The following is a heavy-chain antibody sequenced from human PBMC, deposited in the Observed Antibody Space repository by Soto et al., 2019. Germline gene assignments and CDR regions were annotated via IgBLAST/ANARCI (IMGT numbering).Heavy chain of an antibody. CDR2: IYHSGST. V-gene: IGHV4-30-2*01. Sequence: TLSLPCAVSGCSISRGGDSWSWIRQPPGKGLEWIGYIYHSGSTYYNPSLKSRVTISVDRSKNQFYLKLSSVTAADTAVYYCARVPGPWGQGTLVTVSS. CDR1: GCSISRGGDS. J-gene: IGHJ5*02. CDR3: ARVPGP.